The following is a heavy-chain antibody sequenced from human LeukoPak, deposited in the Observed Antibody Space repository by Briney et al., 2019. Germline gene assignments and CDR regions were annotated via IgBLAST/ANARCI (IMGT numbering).Heavy chain of an antibody. Sequence: GGSLRLSCAASGFTFSSYCMHWVRQAPGKGLEWVAFIRYDGSNKYYADSVKGRFTISRDNSKNTLYLQMNSLRAEDTAVYYCAKDRVTPYYDFWSGYSDYWGQGTLVTVSS. CDR2: IRYDGSNK. CDR1: GFTFSSYC. CDR3: AKDRVTPYYDFWSGYSDY. D-gene: IGHD3-3*01. J-gene: IGHJ4*02. V-gene: IGHV3-30*02.